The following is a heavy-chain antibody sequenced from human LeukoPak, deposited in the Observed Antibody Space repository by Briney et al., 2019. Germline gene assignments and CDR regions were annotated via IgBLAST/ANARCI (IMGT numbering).Heavy chain of an antibody. D-gene: IGHD5-18*01. V-gene: IGHV3-30*18. CDR1: GFTFSSYG. CDR2: ISYDGSNK. J-gene: IGHJ4*02. Sequence: GRSLRLSCAASGFTFSSYGMHWVRQAPGKGLEWVAVISYDGSNKYYADSAKGRFTISRDNSKNTLYLQMNSLRAEDTAVYYCAKDLVDTASFFDYWGQGTLVTVSS. CDR3: AKDLVDTASFFDY.